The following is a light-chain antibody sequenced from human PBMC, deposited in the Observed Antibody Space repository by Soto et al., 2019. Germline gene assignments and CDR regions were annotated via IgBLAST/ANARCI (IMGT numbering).Light chain of an antibody. CDR2: LNSDGSH. J-gene: IGLJ2*01. Sequence: QAVVTQSPSASASLGASVKLTCTLSSGHSTYAIAWHQQRPEKGPRYLMKLNSDGSHNKGDGIPDRFSGSSSGAERYLIISSLQSEDEADYYCQSWGTGPVVFGGGTKLTVL. V-gene: IGLV4-69*01. CDR3: QSWGTGPVV. CDR1: SGHSTYA.